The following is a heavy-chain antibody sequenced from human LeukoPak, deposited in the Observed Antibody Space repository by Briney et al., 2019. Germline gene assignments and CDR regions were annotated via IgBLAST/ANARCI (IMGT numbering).Heavy chain of an antibody. CDR3: ARILLGTYSAFDM. V-gene: IGHV4-34*01. CDR1: GGSFSGYY. Sequence: SETLSLTCAVYGGSFSGYYWSWIRQPPGKGLEWIGEINHSGSTNYNPSLKSRVTISVDTSKNQFSLKLSSVTAADTAVYYCARILLGTYSAFDMWGQGTMVTVSS. J-gene: IGHJ3*02. D-gene: IGHD3-10*01. CDR2: INHSGST.